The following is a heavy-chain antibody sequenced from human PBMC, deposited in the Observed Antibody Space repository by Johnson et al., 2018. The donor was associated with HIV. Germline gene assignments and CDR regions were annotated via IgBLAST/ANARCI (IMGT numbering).Heavy chain of an antibody. V-gene: IGHV3-30-3*01. CDR1: GFTFSSYA. CDR2: ISYDGSNK. J-gene: IGHJ3*02. CDR3: AKEDSSGDAFDI. Sequence: ASGFTFSSYAMHWVRQAPGKGLEWVAVISYDGSNKSYAESVKGRFTISRDNSKNTLYLQTNSLRVEDTALYYCAKEDSSGDAFDIWGHGTMVTVSS. D-gene: IGHD6-19*01.